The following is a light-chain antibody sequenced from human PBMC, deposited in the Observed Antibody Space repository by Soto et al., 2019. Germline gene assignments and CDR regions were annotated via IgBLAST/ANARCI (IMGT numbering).Light chain of an antibody. Sequence: EIVLTQSPDNLSSSVGDRPTLSCRASQIVTASYLAWYQQRPGQAPTLLMYGSSGRATGTPDRFSGSGSGTDFTLTISRLEPEDFAVYYCQQYGSSPSTFGQGTKVDNK. J-gene: IGKJ2*01. V-gene: IGKV3-20*01. CDR2: GSS. CDR3: QQYGSSPST. CDR1: QIVTASY.